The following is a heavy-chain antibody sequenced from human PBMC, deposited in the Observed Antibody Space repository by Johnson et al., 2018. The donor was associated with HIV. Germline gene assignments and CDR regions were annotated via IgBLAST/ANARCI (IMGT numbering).Heavy chain of an antibody. J-gene: IGHJ3*02. CDR2: MWYDGRHL. Sequence: QVQLVESGGGVVQPGRSLTLSCAASGFTLSSHGIHWVRQAPGKGLEWVALMWYDGRHLGCADSVKDRFPISRDVSKNTVYLQMSSLKPEDTAVYYCTRDRIQIWSYVGTFDTWGPGALVTVSS. V-gene: IGHV3-33*01. D-gene: IGHD5-18*01. CDR1: GFTLSSHG. CDR3: TRDRIQIWSYVGTFDT.